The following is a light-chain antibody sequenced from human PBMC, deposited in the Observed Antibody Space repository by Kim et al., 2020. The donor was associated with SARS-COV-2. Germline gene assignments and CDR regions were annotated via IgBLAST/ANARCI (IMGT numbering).Light chain of an antibody. V-gene: IGLV6-57*03. CDR1: RGNLADNY. CDR3: QSYDISNVI. Sequence: GNTVTIPFTRTRGNLADNYVQWYQQRPGSAPTIVIYEDSERPSGVPNRFSGSIDTSSSSASLTISGLKTEDEADYYCQSYDISNVIFGGGTQLTVL. J-gene: IGLJ2*01. CDR2: EDS.